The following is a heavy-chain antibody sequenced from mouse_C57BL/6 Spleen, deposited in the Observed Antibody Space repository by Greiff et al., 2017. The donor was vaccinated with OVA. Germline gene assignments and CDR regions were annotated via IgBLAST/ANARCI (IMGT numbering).Heavy chain of an antibody. Sequence: VQLQQSGAELMKPGASVKLSCKATGYTFTGYWIEWVKQRPGHGLEWIGEILPGSGSTNYNEKFKGKATFTADTSSNTAYMQLSSLTTEDSAIYYCARWPLPTTVVATRYFDVWGAGTTVTVSS. CDR2: ILPGSGST. V-gene: IGHV1-9*01. CDR3: ARWPLPTTVVATRYFDV. CDR1: GYTFTGYW. J-gene: IGHJ1*01. D-gene: IGHD1-1*01.